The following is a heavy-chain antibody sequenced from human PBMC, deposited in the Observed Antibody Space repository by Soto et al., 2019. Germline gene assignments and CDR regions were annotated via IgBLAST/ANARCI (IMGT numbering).Heavy chain of an antibody. J-gene: IGHJ2*01. D-gene: IGHD2-15*01. CDR2: ISACTRNT. Sequence: QVQLVQSGGEVKKPGASVKVSCQASGYTFSDYAITWVRQAPGQVLEWMGWISACTRNTDQAQNFQGRVIMTLDTSTNTAYMELRSLRSDDTAVYYCVRCYCSVGSCYACWHFDLWGRGTLVTVSS. V-gene: IGHV1-18*01. CDR1: GYTFSDYA. CDR3: VRCYCSVGSCYACWHFDL.